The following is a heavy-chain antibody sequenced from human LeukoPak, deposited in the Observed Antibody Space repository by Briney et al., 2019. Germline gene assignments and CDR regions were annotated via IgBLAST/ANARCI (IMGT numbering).Heavy chain of an antibody. J-gene: IGHJ5*02. D-gene: IGHD6-13*01. CDR3: AKGTNRYSSPNWFDP. CDR1: GFTFSSYA. CDR2: ISGSGGST. Sequence: PGGSLRLSCAASGFTFSSYAMSWVRQAPGKGLEWVSAISGSGGSTYYADSVKGRFTMSRDNSKNTLYLQMNSLRAEDTAVYYCAKGTNRYSSPNWFDPWGQGTLVTVSS. V-gene: IGHV3-23*01.